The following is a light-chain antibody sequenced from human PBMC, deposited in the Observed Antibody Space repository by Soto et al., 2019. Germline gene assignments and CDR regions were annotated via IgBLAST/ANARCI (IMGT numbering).Light chain of an antibody. J-gene: IGKJ2*01. Sequence: DIQMTQSPFSLSASVGDRVTITCRASQSISTYVNWYQQKAAKAPKLLIYAASRLQSEVPSRFVRGGSDTEFTLTITSLQPEDFATYYCQQSHGIPYTFGQGTKLEIK. V-gene: IGKV1-39*01. CDR1: QSISTY. CDR3: QQSHGIPYT. CDR2: AAS.